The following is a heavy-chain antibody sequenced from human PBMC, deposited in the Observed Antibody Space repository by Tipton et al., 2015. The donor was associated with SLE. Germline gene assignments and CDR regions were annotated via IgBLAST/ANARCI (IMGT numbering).Heavy chain of an antibody. CDR3: ARHDYDDNGYYLHYFDQ. Sequence: TLSLTCAVSGYSISSGYYWGWIRQPPGKGLEWIGYIYYSGSTDYNPSLKSRVTISVDTSKNQVFLRLSSVTAADTATYYCARHDYDDNGYYLHYFDQWGQGTLVTVSS. V-gene: IGHV4-38-2*01. CDR2: IYYSGST. J-gene: IGHJ4*02. CDR1: GYSISSGYY. D-gene: IGHD3-22*01.